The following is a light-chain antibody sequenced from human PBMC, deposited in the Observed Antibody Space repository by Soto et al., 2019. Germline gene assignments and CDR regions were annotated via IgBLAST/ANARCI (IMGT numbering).Light chain of an antibody. Sequence: QSALTQPRSVSGSPGQSVTISCTGTSSDVGGYNYVSWYQQHPGKAPKLMIYDVSKRPSGVPDRFSGSKSGNTASLTISGLQAEDEADYYCCSYAGSYLGMVFGGGTKLTVL. V-gene: IGLV2-11*01. CDR3: CSYAGSYLGMV. CDR2: DVS. CDR1: SSDVGGYNY. J-gene: IGLJ2*01.